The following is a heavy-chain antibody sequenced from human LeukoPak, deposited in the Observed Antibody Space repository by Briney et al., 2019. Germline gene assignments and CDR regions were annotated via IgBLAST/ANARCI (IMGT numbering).Heavy chain of an antibody. D-gene: IGHD6-19*01. CDR1: GGTFSSYA. CDR2: IIPIFGTA. CDR3: AKCSTSAYTTGWCNWIDH. J-gene: IGHJ5*02. Sequence: ASVKVSCKASGGTFSSYAISWVRQAPGQGLEWMGGIIPIFGTANYAQKFQGRVTITADESTSTAYMELSSLRSEDTAVYYCAKCSTSAYTTGWCNWIDHWGQGTLVTVSS. V-gene: IGHV1-69*13.